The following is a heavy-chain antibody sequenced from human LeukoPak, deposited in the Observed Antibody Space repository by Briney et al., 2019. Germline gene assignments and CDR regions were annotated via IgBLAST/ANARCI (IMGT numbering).Heavy chain of an antibody. CDR2: IYYGGST. J-gene: IGHJ4*02. D-gene: IGHD5-18*01. CDR3: ARPGYSYGPYYFDY. V-gene: IGHV4-39*01. Sequence: SETLSLTCTVSGGSISNSAYYWRWIRQPPGKGLEWIGSIYYGGSTYYNPSLKSRVTISVDTSKNQFSLELSSVTAADTAVYYCARPGYSYGPYYFDYWGQGTLVTVSS. CDR1: GGSISNSAYY.